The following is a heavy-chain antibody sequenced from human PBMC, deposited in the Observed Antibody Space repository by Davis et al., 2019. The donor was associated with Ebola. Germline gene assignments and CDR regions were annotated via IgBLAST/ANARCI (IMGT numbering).Heavy chain of an antibody. CDR1: GFTFDDYG. D-gene: IGHD3-10*01. J-gene: IGHJ4*02. Sequence: SLKISCAASGFTFDDYGMSWVRQAPGKGLEWVSGISWNRVIIGYGEFVEGRFTISRDNAKKSLYLQMNSLRPEDTALYYCVKDVSFGYGSGRYYFDYWGQGTLVTVSS. CDR2: ISWNRVII. V-gene: IGHV3-9*01. CDR3: VKDVSFGYGSGRYYFDY.